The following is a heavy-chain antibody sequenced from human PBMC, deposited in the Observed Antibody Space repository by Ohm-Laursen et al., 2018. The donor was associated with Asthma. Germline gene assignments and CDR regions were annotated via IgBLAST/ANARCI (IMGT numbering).Heavy chain of an antibody. D-gene: IGHD1-26*01. V-gene: IGHV4-39*01. CDR1: GGSISSSSYY. CDR2: IYYSGST. CDR3: ARYSGSSGWFDP. Sequence: SDTLSLTCTVSGGSISSSSYYWGWIRQPPGKGLEWIGSIYYSGSTYYNPSLKSRVTISVDTSKNQFSLKLSSVTAADTAVYYCARYSGSSGWFDPWGQGTLVTVSS. J-gene: IGHJ5*02.